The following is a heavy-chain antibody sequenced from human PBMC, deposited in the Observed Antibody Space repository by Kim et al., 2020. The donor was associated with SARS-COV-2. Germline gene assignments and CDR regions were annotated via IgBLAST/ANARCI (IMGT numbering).Heavy chain of an antibody. Sequence: GGSLGLSCAASGFNFRGSHMHWVRQPSGKGLEWVGHIRNMADNYETAYASSVKGRFTISRDDSENMAYLQMNNLKIEDTAIYYCSRQDMAVTDYWGQGILVTVSS. J-gene: IGHJ4*02. CDR3: SRQDMAVTDY. CDR2: IRNMADNYET. CDR1: GFNFRGSH. V-gene: IGHV3-73*01. D-gene: IGHD2-21*02.